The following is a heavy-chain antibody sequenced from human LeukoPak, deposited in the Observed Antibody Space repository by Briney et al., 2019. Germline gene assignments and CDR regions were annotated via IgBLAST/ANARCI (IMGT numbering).Heavy chain of an antibody. CDR2: ISYDGSNK. Sequence: GGSLRLSCAASGFTFSSYGMHWVRQAPGKGLEWVAVISYDGSNKYYADSVKGRFTISRDDSKNTLYLQMNSLRAEDTALYFCAKDSYYDTSGINWYFDLWGRGSLVIVSS. D-gene: IGHD3-22*01. V-gene: IGHV3-30*18. CDR3: AKDSYYDTSGINWYFDL. J-gene: IGHJ2*01. CDR1: GFTFSSYG.